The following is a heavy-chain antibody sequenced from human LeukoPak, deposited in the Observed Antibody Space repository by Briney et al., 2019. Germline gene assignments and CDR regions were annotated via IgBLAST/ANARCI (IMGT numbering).Heavy chain of an antibody. D-gene: IGHD2-2*01. Sequence: GGTLRLSCAASGFPFSDYYMSWIRQAPGKGLEWVSYISGGSHKYYADSVKGRVTISRDNAKNSLFLQMTGLRAEHTPVYYCARGFDCSSASCSCMHLWRQGPTVTVSS. CDR3: ARGFDCSSASCSCMHL. V-gene: IGHV3-11*01. CDR2: ISGGSHK. J-gene: IGHJ6*01. CDR1: GFPFSDYY.